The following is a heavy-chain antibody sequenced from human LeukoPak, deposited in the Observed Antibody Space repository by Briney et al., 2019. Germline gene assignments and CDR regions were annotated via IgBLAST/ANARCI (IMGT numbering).Heavy chain of an antibody. V-gene: IGHV3-21*01. Sequence: GGSLRLSCAVSGITFSNAWMSWVRQAPGKGLEWVSSISSSSSYIYYADSVKGRFTISRDNAKNSLYLQMNSLRAEDTAVYYCASEYSSGWAVPGYWGQGTLVTVSS. D-gene: IGHD6-19*01. CDR1: GITFSNAW. J-gene: IGHJ4*02. CDR2: ISSSSSYI. CDR3: ASEYSSGWAVPGY.